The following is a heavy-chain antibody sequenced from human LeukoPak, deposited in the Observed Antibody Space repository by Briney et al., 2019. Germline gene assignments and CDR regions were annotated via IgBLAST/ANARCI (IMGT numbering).Heavy chain of an antibody. CDR3: TRGAAAGAFDI. Sequence: GGSLRLSCEASGFTFSGIWMHWVRQAPGQGLVWVSRINSDGSSISYADSVKGRFTISRDNAKNTLYLQMNSLRAEDTAVYYCTRGAAAGAFDIWGQGTMVTVSS. J-gene: IGHJ3*02. CDR1: GFTFSGIW. V-gene: IGHV3-74*01. CDR2: INSDGSSI. D-gene: IGHD6-25*01.